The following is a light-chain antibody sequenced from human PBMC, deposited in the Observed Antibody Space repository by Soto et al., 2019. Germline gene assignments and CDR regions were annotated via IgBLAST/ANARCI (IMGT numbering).Light chain of an antibody. CDR2: AAS. CDR3: QQLNFFPIT. V-gene: IGKV1-9*01. Sequence: DIQLTQSPSFLSASAGDRVTITCRASQGISSVLAWYQQKPGRAPKLLIYAASTLQSGVPSRFSGSGSGTEFTLTITSLQPEDFATYYCQQLNFFPITFGQGTLLEIK. J-gene: IGKJ5*01. CDR1: QGISSV.